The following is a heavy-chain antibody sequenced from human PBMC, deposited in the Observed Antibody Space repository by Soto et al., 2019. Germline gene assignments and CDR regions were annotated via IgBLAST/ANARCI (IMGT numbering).Heavy chain of an antibody. V-gene: IGHV3-30*18. Sequence: GGSLRLSCAASRFTFSNCGMHWVRQAPGRGLEWVAVVSYDGTNKYYADSVRGRFTISRDNSKDTLYLQMNSLRAEDTAVYYCAKDISGEGYYYMDVWGKGTTVTVSS. CDR2: VSYDGTNK. CDR1: RFTFSNCG. J-gene: IGHJ6*03. CDR3: AKDISGEGYYYMDV. D-gene: IGHD3-10*01.